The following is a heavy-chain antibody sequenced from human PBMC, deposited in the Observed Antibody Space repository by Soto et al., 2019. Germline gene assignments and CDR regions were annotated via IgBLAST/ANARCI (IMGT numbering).Heavy chain of an antibody. D-gene: IGHD5-12*01. Sequence: EVQLVESGGGLVQPGGSLRLSCAASGFTFSDHYMDWVRQAPGKGLEWVGRIRNKANSYITEYAASVKGRFTISRDDSKKSLYLKMNSLKTEDTAVYYCATELNSAYVDFDYWGKGTLVTVSS. CDR1: GFTFSDHY. CDR2: IRNKANSYIT. J-gene: IGHJ4*02. V-gene: IGHV3-72*01. CDR3: ATELNSAYVDFDY.